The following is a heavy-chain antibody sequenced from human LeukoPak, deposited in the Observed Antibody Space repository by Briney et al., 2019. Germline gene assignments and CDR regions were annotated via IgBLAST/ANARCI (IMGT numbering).Heavy chain of an antibody. CDR1: GFTVSSNY. V-gene: IGHV3-66*01. CDR2: IYSGGST. J-gene: IGHJ4*02. CDR3: ATNYYDSSGYYPGVDY. Sequence: PGGSLRLSCAASGFTVSSNYMSWVRHAPGKGLEWVSVIYSGGSTYYADSVKGRFTISRDNSKNTLYLQMNSLRAEDTAVYYCATNYYDSSGYYPGVDYWGQGTLVTVCS. D-gene: IGHD3-22*01.